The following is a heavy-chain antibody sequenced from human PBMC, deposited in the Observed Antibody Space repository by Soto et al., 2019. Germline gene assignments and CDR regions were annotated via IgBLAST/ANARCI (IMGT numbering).Heavy chain of an antibody. CDR1: GFMFRNHA. CDR3: ARDAMDVTKMVFVSPIDS. J-gene: IGHJ5*01. CDR2: ITFDGGND. V-gene: IGHV3-30-3*01. D-gene: IGHD2-8*01. Sequence: QVYLVESGGGVVQPGRSLRLSCAASGFMFRNHAMHWVRQAPGKGLDWVAVITFDGGNDFYADSVKGRFTISRDNSRNTLYLQMDSLRLEDTAVYYCARDAMDVTKMVFVSPIDSWGQGALVTVSS.